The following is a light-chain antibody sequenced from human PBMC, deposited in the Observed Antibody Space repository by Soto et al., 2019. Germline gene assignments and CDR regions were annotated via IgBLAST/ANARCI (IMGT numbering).Light chain of an antibody. Sequence: EIVMTQSPATLSVSPGDRATLSCRASQSVSSNLAWYQQRPGQAPRLLIYGASTRATGIPARFSGSGSGTEFTLTISSLQSEDFATYYCQQSYSFPYTFGQGTNLEIK. J-gene: IGKJ2*01. CDR3: QQSYSFPYT. V-gene: IGKV3-15*01. CDR1: QSVSSN. CDR2: GAS.